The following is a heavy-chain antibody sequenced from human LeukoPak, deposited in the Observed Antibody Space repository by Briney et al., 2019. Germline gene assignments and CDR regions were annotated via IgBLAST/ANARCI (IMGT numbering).Heavy chain of an antibody. CDR1: GFTFSSYA. CDR2: ISGSGGST. J-gene: IGHJ5*02. V-gene: IGHV3-23*01. D-gene: IGHD3-3*01. CDR3: AKDQDYDFWSGYYGLYNWFDP. Sequence: GGSLRLSCAASGFTFSSYAMSWLRQAPGKGLEWVSAISGSGGSTYYADSVKGRFTISRDNSKNTLYLQMNSLRAEDTAVYYCAKDQDYDFWSGYYGLYNWFDPWGQGTLVTVSS.